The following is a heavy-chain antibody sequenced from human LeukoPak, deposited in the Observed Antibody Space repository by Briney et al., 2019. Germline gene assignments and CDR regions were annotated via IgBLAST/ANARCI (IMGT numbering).Heavy chain of an antibody. Sequence: PGGSLRLSCAASGFTFSTYNMNWVRQAPGKGLEWVSSISTSSDYIYYADSVKGRFTISRDNAKNSLFLQMNSLRAEGTAVYYCARTTYCSGGTCYWYFDYWGQGTLVTVSS. D-gene: IGHD2-15*01. CDR2: ISTSSDYI. J-gene: IGHJ4*02. CDR3: ARTTYCSGGTCYWYFDY. V-gene: IGHV3-21*03. CDR1: GFTFSTYN.